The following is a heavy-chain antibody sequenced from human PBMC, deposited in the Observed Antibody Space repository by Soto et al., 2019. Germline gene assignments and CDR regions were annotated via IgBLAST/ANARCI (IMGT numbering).Heavy chain of an antibody. CDR2: INHSGST. CDR3: ARTPIFGVQAHHYYYGMDV. V-gene: IGHV4-34*01. CDR1: GGSFSGYY. Sequence: SETLSLTCAVYGGSFSGYYWSWIRQPPWKGLEWIGEINHSGSTNYNPSLKSRVTISVDTSKNQFSLKLSSVTAADTAVYYCARTPIFGVQAHHYYYGMDVWGQGTTVTVSS. D-gene: IGHD3-3*01. J-gene: IGHJ6*02.